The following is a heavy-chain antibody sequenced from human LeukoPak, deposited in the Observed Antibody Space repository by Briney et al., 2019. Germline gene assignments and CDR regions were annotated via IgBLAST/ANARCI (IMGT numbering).Heavy chain of an antibody. CDR2: IKQDGSEK. CDR3: ARGGYSSSWYYYYYYMDV. V-gene: IGHV3-7*01. J-gene: IGHJ6*03. D-gene: IGHD6-13*01. Sequence: GGSLRLSCAASGFTFSSYWMSWVRQAPGKGLEWVANIKQDGSEKYYVDSVKGRFTISRDNAKNSLYLQMNSLRAEDTAVYYCARGGYSSSWYYYYYYMDVWGKGTTVTISS. CDR1: GFTFSSYW.